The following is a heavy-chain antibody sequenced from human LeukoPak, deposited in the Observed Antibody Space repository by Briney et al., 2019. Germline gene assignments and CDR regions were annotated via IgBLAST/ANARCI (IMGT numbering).Heavy chain of an antibody. V-gene: IGHV3-9*01. Sequence: PGGSLRLSCAASGFTFDDYAMHWARQAPGKGLEWVSGISWNSGSIGYADSVKGRFTISRDNAKNSLYLQMNSLRAEDTALYYCAKEYDILTGYSLYGMDVWGQGTTVTVSS. CDR1: GFTFDDYA. J-gene: IGHJ6*02. CDR3: AKEYDILTGYSLYGMDV. D-gene: IGHD3-9*01. CDR2: ISWNSGSI.